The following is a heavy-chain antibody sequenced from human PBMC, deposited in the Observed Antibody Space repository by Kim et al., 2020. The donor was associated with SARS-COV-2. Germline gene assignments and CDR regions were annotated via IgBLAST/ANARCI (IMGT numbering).Heavy chain of an antibody. J-gene: IGHJ4*02. CDR2: IYPGDSDT. V-gene: IGHV5-51*01. CDR1: GYSFTSYW. CDR3: ARHPDIVVVPAAMEYYFDY. Sequence: GESLKISCKGSGYSFTSYWIGWVRQMPGKGLEWMGIIYPGDSDTRYSPSFQGQVTISADKSISTAYLQWSSLKASDTAMYYCARHPDIVVVPAAMEYYFDYWGQGTLVTVSS. D-gene: IGHD2-2*01.